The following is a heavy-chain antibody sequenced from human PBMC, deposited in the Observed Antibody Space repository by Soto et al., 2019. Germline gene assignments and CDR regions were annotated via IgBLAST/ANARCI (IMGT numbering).Heavy chain of an antibody. V-gene: IGHV1-69*13. Sequence: SVKVSCKASGGTFSSYAISWVRQAPGQGLEWMGGIIPIFGTANYAQKFQGRVTITADESTSTAYMELSSLRSEDTAVYYCARSPYYYDSSGYYAYWGQGTLVTVSS. CDR3: ARSPYYYDSSGYYAY. D-gene: IGHD3-22*01. CDR1: GGTFSSYA. CDR2: IIPIFGTA. J-gene: IGHJ4*02.